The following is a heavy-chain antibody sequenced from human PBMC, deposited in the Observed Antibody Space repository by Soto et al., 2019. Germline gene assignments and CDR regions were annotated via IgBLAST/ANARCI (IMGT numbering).Heavy chain of an antibody. D-gene: IGHD6-19*01. CDR2: IKADGSEK. CDR1: GFTLSSYW. J-gene: IGHJ1*01. CDR3: ARCVGAVAGSN. Sequence: EVQLVESGGGLVQPGGSLRLSCVASGFTLSSYWMSWVRQAPGKGPEWVANIKADGSEKYYADSVKGRFTISRDNAKNSLLLEMNSLRAEDTALYYCARCVGAVAGSNLGQGTLVTVSS. V-gene: IGHV3-7*05.